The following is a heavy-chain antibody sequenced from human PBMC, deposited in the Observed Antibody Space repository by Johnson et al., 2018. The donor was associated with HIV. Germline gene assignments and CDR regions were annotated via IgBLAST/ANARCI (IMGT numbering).Heavy chain of an antibody. D-gene: IGHD6-13*01. CDR3: HNPSSWSPSGDFDI. CDR1: GFTVSSNY. J-gene: IGHJ3*02. CDR2: IYSGGSP. Sequence: VQLVESGGGLVQPGGSLRLSCAASGFTVSSNYMSWVRQAPGKGLEWVSVIYSGGSPYYADSVKGRFTISRDNSKNTLYLQMNSLRAEDTAVYYCHNPSSWSPSGDFDIWGQGTMVTVSS. V-gene: IGHV3-66*02.